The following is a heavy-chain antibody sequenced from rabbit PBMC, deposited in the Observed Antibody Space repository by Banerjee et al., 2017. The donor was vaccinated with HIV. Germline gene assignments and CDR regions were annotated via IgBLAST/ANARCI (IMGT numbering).Heavy chain of an antibody. J-gene: IGHJ2*01. CDR3: ARGGVGSTGYTYAFDP. Sequence: WVRQAPGKGLEWIGYIYAGSGNTWYANWVNGRFTITRSTSLNTVTLKMTSLTAADTATYFCARGGVGSTGYTYAFDPRGQGTLVTVS. V-gene: IGHV1S43*01. D-gene: IGHD1-1*01. CDR2: IYAGSGNT.